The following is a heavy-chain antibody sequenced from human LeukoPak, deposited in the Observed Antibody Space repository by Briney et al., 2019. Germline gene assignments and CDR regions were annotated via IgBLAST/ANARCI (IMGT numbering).Heavy chain of an antibody. J-gene: IGHJ4*02. CDR1: GGTFSSYA. V-gene: IGHV1-69*01. CDR2: IIPIFGTA. D-gene: IGHD3-16*02. Sequence: ASVKVSCKASGGTFSSYAISWVRQAPGQGLEWMGGIIPIFGTANYAQKFQGRVTITADESTSTAYMELSSLRSEDTAVYYCARVSALMITFGGVIAGYFDYWGQGTLVTVSS. CDR3: ARVSALMITFGGVIAGYFDY.